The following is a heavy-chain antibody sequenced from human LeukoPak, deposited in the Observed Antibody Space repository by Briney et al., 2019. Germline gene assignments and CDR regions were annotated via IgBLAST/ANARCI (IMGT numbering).Heavy chain of an antibody. Sequence: PSETLSLTCSVSGGSISSYYWSWIRQPPGKGLDWIGYMYYSRSTNYNPSLKSRVTISVDTSKNRFSLKLSSVTAADTAVYYCTSGSGSYADSWGPGTLVTVSS. CDR2: MYYSRST. D-gene: IGHD3-10*01. J-gene: IGHJ4*02. V-gene: IGHV4-59*01. CDR3: TSGSGSYADS. CDR1: GGSISSYY.